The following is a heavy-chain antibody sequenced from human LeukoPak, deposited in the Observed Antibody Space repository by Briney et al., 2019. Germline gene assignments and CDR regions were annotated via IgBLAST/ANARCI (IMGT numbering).Heavy chain of an antibody. CDR1: GGSISSGAYY. J-gene: IGHJ4*02. Sequence: PSETLSLTCAVSGGSISSGAYYWSWIRQHPGKGLEWIGYIYYSGSTYYNPSLKSRVTISVDMSKNQFSLNLNSVIDADTAVYYCARVELWPTAHFDYWGQGTLVTVSS. V-gene: IGHV4-31*11. CDR3: ARVELWPTAHFDY. CDR2: IYYSGST. D-gene: IGHD1-7*01.